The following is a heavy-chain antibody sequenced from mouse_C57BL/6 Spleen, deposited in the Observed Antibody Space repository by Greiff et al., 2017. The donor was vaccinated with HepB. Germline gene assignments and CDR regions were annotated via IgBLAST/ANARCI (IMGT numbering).Heavy chain of an antibody. V-gene: IGHV1-55*01. D-gene: IGHD2-4*01. Sequence: QVHVKQPGAELVKPGASVKMSCKASGYTFTSYWITWVKQRPGQGLEWIGDIYPGSGSTNYNEKFKSKATLTVDTSSSTAYMQLSSLTSEDSAVYYCARKFDYDGYAMDYWGQGTSVTVSS. CDR2: IYPGSGST. J-gene: IGHJ4*01. CDR3: ARKFDYDGYAMDY. CDR1: GYTFTSYW.